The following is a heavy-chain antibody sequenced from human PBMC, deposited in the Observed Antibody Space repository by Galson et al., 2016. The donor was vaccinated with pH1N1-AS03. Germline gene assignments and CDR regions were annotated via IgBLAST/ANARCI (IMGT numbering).Heavy chain of an antibody. V-gene: IGHV3-21*01. D-gene: IGHD4-23*01. Sequence: SLRLSCAASGFTFSTYGMKWVSQAPGKGLEWVSSISRSSSYTYYADSVEGQFTISRDNAENSLYLQMNSLRDEDTAVYYRARPKNGGNSQVNVFDLWGQGTMVTVSS. CDR3: ARPKNGGNSQVNVFDL. CDR1: GFTFSTYG. J-gene: IGHJ3*01. CDR2: ISRSSSYT.